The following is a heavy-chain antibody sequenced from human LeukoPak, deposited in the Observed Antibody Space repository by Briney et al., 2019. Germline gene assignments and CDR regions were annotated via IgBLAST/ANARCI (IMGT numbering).Heavy chain of an antibody. CDR3: ARDSSDSSSWIYNWFDP. CDR1: GGSISSGSYY. J-gene: IGHJ5*02. Sequence: SETLSLTCTVSGGSISSGSYYWSWIRQPAGKGLEWIGRIYTSGSTNYNPSLKSRVTISVDTSKNQFSLKLSSVTAADTAVYYCARDSSDSSSWIYNWFDPWGQGTLVTVSS. V-gene: IGHV4-61*02. CDR2: IYTSGST. D-gene: IGHD6-13*01.